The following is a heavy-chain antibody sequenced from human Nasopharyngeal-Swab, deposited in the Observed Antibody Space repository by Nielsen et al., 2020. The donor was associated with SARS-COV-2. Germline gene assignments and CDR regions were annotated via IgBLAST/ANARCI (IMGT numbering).Heavy chain of an antibody. CDR2: ISSSGSTI. CDR1: GFTFSSYE. V-gene: IGHV3-48*03. CDR3: ARDGSGTIAVAGPYYFDY. J-gene: IGHJ4*02. Sequence: GGSLRFSCAASGFTFSSYEMNWVRQAPGKGLEWVSYISSSGSTIYYADSVKGRFTISRDNAKNSLYLQMNSLRAEDTAVYYCARDGSGTIAVAGPYYFDYWGQGTLVTVSS. D-gene: IGHD6-13*01.